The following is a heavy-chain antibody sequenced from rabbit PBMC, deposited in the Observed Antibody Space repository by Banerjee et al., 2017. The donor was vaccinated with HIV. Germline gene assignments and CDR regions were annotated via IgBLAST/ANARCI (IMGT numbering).Heavy chain of an antibody. CDR1: GFDFGSNA. CDR3: GRGAGYAGYGYATHFNL. Sequence: QQQLEESGGGLVKPEGSLTLTCKASGFDFGSNAMCWFRQAPGKGPEWIGCIYAGVGSTDYASWVNGRFTIASDNAQNTVDLQMTSLTGADTATYFCGRGAGYAGYGYATHFNLWGPGTLVTVS. CDR2: IYAGVGST. D-gene: IGHD6-1*01. V-gene: IGHV1S47*01. J-gene: IGHJ4*01.